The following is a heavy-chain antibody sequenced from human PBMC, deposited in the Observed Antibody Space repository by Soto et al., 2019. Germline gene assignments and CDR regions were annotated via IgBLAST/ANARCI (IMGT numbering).Heavy chain of an antibody. Sequence: SGATPGNPTQTLSLACTFSGFSPSTYGGGVGWVRQPPGKALEWLAVIYWDDDKRYSPSLKSRLTITKDTSKNQVVLTMTNMDPVDTATYYCAHTRGYGYGMDVWGQGTTVTVSS. CDR2: IYWDDDK. V-gene: IGHV2-5*02. CDR1: GFSPSTYGGG. J-gene: IGHJ6*02. CDR3: AHTRGYGYGMDV. D-gene: IGHD5-12*01.